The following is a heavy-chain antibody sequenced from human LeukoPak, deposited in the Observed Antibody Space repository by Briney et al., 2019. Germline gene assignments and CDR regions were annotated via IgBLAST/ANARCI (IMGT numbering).Heavy chain of an antibody. D-gene: IGHD5-12*01. CDR1: GYSFSTYW. CDR3: ARSGYSGYGGDY. V-gene: IGHV5-51*01. J-gene: IGHJ4*02. CDR2: ICPSDSDT. Sequence: GESLKTSCNGSGYSFSTYWIDWVRQMPGKGLEWIRSICPSDSDTRYSPSFQGQVTISADKSISTAYLQWSSLKASDTAMYYCARSGYSGYGGDYWGQGTLITVSP.